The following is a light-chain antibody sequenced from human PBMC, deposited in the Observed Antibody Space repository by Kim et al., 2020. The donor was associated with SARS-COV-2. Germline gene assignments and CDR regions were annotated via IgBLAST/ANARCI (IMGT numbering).Light chain of an antibody. CDR1: QGVSNY. V-gene: IGKV1-16*02. Sequence: ATGGDRVTFTCRASQGVSNYGAWFQQKPGKAPESLIYAASSLQSGAPSKFSGSGSGTDFTLTISSLQPEDFATYCCQQYASYPLTFGGGTKVDIK. CDR3: QQYASYPLT. CDR2: AAS. J-gene: IGKJ4*01.